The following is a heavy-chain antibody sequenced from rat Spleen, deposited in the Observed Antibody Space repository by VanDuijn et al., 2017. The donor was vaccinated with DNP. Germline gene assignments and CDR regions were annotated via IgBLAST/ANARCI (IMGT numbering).Heavy chain of an antibody. J-gene: IGHJ3*01. Sequence: QVQLKESGPGLVQPSQTLSLTCTVSGFSLTNYHVHWVRQPPGKGLEWMGRIQSAGNTDYNSALKSRLSISRDTSKSQVFLKMNSVQTEDTAMYFCARGFNYGSYGWFAYWGPGTLVTVSS. CDR2: IQSAGNT. V-gene: IGHV2-27*01. CDR3: ARGFNYGSYGWFAY. CDR1: GFSLTNYH. D-gene: IGHD1-3*01.